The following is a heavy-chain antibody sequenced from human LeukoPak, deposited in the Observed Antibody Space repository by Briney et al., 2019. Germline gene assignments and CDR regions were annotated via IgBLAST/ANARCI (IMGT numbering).Heavy chain of an antibody. CDR1: VFTFSIHA. CDR3: AKAMVRGVPYDY. Sequence: GRSLRLSCAASVFTFSIHAMSGGPHAPGKGLECVSASGSGGGKYYADSVKGRFTISRDNSKNTLYLQMNSLRAEDTDIYECAKAMVRGVPYDYWGQGALVTVSS. CDR2: SGSGGGK. V-gene: IGHV3-23*01. D-gene: IGHD3-10*01. J-gene: IGHJ4*02.